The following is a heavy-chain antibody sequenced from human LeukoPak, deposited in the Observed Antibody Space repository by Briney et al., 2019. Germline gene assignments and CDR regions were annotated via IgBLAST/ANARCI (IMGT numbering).Heavy chain of an antibody. CDR2: IYYSGST. Sequence: SQTLSLTCTVSGGSISSGGYYWSWTRQHPGKGLEWIGHIYYSGSTYYNPSLKSRVTISVDTSKNQFSLKLSSVTAADTAVYYCARDVGGSQIPASYYMDVWGKGTTVTVSS. CDR3: ARDVGGSQIPASYYMDV. V-gene: IGHV4-31*03. J-gene: IGHJ6*03. CDR1: GGSISSGGYY. D-gene: IGHD2-15*01.